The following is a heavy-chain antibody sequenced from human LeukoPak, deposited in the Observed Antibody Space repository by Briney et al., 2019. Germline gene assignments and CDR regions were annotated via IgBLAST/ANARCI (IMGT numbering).Heavy chain of an antibody. CDR1: GFTFSSYS. D-gene: IGHD3-10*01. J-gene: IGHJ6*02. CDR3: AKEGSWGYYYYGMDV. V-gene: IGHV3-21*04. CDR2: ISSSSSYI. Sequence: GGSLRLSCAASGFTFSSYSMNWVRQAPGKGLEWVSSISSSSSYIYYADSVKGRFTISRDNSKNTLYLQMNSLRAEDTAVYYCAKEGSWGYYYYGMDVWGQGTTVTVSS.